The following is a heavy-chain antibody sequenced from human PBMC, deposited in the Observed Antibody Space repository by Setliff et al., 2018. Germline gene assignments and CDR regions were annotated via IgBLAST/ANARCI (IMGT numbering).Heavy chain of an antibody. V-gene: IGHV4-4*07. Sequence: SETLSLTCTVSGGSISSYYWSWIRQPAGKGLEWIGRIYTSGSTNYNPSLKSRVTMSVDTSKNQFSLKLSSVTAADTAVYYCARAGGGSSFTAYYYYYYMDVWGQGTTVTVSS. CDR2: IYTSGST. D-gene: IGHD6-13*01. J-gene: IGHJ6*03. CDR1: GGSISSYY. CDR3: ARAGGGSSFTAYYYYYYMDV.